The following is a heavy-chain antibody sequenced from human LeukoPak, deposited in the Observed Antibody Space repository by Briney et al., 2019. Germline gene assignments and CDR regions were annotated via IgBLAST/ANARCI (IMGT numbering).Heavy chain of an antibody. CDR2: ISPNNGGT. CDR3: ARELGFCSSTSYPLYHY. Sequence: ASVKVSCKASGYRFTDYYVHWVRQAPGQGLEWMGWISPNNGGTNYAQKFYGRVTMTRVTSITTAYMELNRLTSDDTAAYYCARELGFCSSTSYPLYHYWGQGTLVTVSS. V-gene: IGHV1-2*02. CDR1: GYRFTDYY. J-gene: IGHJ4*02. D-gene: IGHD2-2*01.